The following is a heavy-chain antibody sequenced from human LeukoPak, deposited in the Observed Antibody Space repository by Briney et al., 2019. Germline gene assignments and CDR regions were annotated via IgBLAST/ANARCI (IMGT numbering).Heavy chain of an antibody. CDR3: ARGRFRSSHFDY. Sequence: SQTLSLTCAISGDSDSSNSAAWNWVRRSPSRGLEWLGRTYYRSKWYNDYAVSVKSRITINADTSKNQFSLQLNSVTPEDTAVYYCARGRFRSSHFDYWGQGTLVTVSS. D-gene: IGHD6-6*01. V-gene: IGHV6-1*01. J-gene: IGHJ4*02. CDR2: TYYRSKWYN. CDR1: GDSDSSNSAA.